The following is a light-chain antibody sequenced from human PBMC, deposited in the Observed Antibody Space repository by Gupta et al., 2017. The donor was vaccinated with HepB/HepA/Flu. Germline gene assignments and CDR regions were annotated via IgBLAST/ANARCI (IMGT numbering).Light chain of an antibody. V-gene: IGLV1-40*01. Sequence: QSVLTQPSSVSGAPGQRVTIACTGSSSKIGAGYEVHSYQHLPGTAPKLLIYGNSNRPSEVPDRFSGSKSGTTASLAITGRKAEDEADYYCQSYDSSSTWVFGGGTKLTVL. CDR1: SSKIGAGYE. J-gene: IGLJ3*02. CDR3: QSYDSSSTWV. CDR2: GNS.